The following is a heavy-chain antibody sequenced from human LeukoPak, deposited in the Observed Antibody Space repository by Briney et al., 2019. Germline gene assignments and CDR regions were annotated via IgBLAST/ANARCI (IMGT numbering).Heavy chain of an antibody. CDR2: IRYDGSNK. CDR3: ANPPGIAAAGTGNWFDP. CDR1: GFTFSSYG. Sequence: GGSLRLSCAASGFTFSSYGMHWVRQAPGKGLEWVAFIRYDGSNKYYADSVKGRFTISRDNSKNTLYLQMNSLRAEDTAVYYCANPPGIAAAGTGNWFDPWSQGTLVTVSS. J-gene: IGHJ5*02. D-gene: IGHD6-13*01. V-gene: IGHV3-30*02.